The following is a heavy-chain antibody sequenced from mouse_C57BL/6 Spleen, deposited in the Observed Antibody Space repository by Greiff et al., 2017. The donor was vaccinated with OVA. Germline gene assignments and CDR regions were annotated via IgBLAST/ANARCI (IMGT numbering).Heavy chain of an antibody. CDR3: ARWHYGSSYVEAMDY. J-gene: IGHJ4*01. CDR1: GYTFTDYY. Sequence: EVQLQESGPELVKPGASVKISCKASGYTFTDYYINWVKQSHGKSLEWIGDINPNNGGTSYNQKFKGKATLTVDKSSSTAYMELRSLTSEDSAVYYCARWHYGSSYVEAMDYWGQGTSVTVSS. D-gene: IGHD1-1*01. CDR2: INPNNGGT. V-gene: IGHV1-26*01.